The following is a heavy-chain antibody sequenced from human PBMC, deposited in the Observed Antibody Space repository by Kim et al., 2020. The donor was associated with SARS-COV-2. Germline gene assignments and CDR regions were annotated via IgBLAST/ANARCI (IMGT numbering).Heavy chain of an antibody. V-gene: IGHV3-20*04. CDR1: GFTFDDYG. CDR2: INWNGGST. CDR3: ARGGGVVPDYYGMDV. D-gene: IGHD3-3*01. Sequence: GGSLRLSCAASGFTFDDYGMSWVRQAPGKGLEWVSGINWNGGSTGYADSVKGRFTISRDNAKNSLYLQMNSLRAEDTALYYCARGGGVVPDYYGMDVWGQGTTVTVSS. J-gene: IGHJ6*02.